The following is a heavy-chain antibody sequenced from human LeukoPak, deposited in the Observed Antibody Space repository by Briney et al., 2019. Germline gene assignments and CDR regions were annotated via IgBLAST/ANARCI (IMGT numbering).Heavy chain of an antibody. Sequence: SETLSLTCAVYGGSFSGYYWSWIRQPPGKGLEWIGEINHSGSTNYNPSLKSRVTISVDTSKNQFSLKLSSVTAADTAVYYCAASWVDDAFDIWGQGTMVTVSS. CDR3: AASWVDDAFDI. CDR1: GGSFSGYY. CDR2: INHSGST. V-gene: IGHV4-34*01. D-gene: IGHD1-26*01. J-gene: IGHJ3*02.